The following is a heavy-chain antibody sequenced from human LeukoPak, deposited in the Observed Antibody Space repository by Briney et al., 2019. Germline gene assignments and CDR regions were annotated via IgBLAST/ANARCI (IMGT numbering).Heavy chain of an antibody. CDR2: ISSSGSTI. Sequence: GGSLRLSCAASGFTFSSYEMNWVRQAPGKGLEWVSYISSSGSTIYYADSVKGRFTISRDNAKNSLHLQMNSLRAEDTAVYYCARRIAYCGGDCYAYYYYYYMDVWGKGTTVTVSS. CDR3: ARRIAYCGGDCYAYYYYYYMDV. CDR1: GFTFSSYE. D-gene: IGHD2-21*02. J-gene: IGHJ6*03. V-gene: IGHV3-48*03.